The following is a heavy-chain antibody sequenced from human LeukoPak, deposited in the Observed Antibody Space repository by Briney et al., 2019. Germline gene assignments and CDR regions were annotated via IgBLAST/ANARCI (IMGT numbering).Heavy chain of an antibody. Sequence: PGGSLRLSCAASGFTFSSYAMHWVRQAPGKGLEWVAVISYDGSNKYYADSVKGRFTISRDNSKNTLYLQMNSLRAEDTAVYYCARERRITIFGVVIHDAFDIWGQGTMVTVSS. J-gene: IGHJ3*02. CDR1: GFTFSSYA. V-gene: IGHV3-30-3*01. CDR2: ISYDGSNK. D-gene: IGHD3-3*01. CDR3: ARERRITIFGVVIHDAFDI.